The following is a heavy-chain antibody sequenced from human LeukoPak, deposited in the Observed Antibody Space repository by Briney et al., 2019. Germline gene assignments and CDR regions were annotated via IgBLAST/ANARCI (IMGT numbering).Heavy chain of an antibody. D-gene: IGHD6-13*01. J-gene: IGHJ4*02. CDR1: GFTFSSYA. CDR2: ISYDGSNK. Sequence: GGSLRLSCAASGFTFSSYAMHWVRQAPGKGLEWVAVISYDGSNKYYADSVEGRFTISRDNSKNTLYLQMNSLRAEDTAVYYCARDQGSSSWYVWGQGTLVTVSS. CDR3: ARDQGSSSWYV. V-gene: IGHV3-30*04.